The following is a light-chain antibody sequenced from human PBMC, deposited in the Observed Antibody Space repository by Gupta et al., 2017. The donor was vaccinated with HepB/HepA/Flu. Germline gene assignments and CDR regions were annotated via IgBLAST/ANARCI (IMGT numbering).Light chain of an antibody. CDR3: LQRSSWCS. CDR1: QSVGSS. Sequence: EIVLTQSPATLSLSPGERATLSCRASQSVGSSSAWYQQKPGQTPRLLIYGASNRAAGIPARFSGSGSGTDFTLTISSLEPEDCAVYYCLQRSSWCSFGQGTKLEIK. J-gene: IGKJ2*04. CDR2: GAS. V-gene: IGKV3-11*01.